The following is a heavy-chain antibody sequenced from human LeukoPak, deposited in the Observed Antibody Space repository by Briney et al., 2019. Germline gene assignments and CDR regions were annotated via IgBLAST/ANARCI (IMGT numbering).Heavy chain of an antibody. D-gene: IGHD2-21*02. CDR3: ARDVAYCGGDCYPRYAFDI. J-gene: IGHJ3*02. CDR2: IDSSGSTI. Sequence: PGGSLRLSCAASGFTLSDYYMSWIRQAPGKGLEWVSYIDSSGSTIYYADSVKGRFTISRDNSKNTLYLQMGSLRAEDMAVYYCARDVAYCGGDCYPRYAFDIWGQGTMVTVSS. V-gene: IGHV3-11*04. CDR1: GFTLSDYY.